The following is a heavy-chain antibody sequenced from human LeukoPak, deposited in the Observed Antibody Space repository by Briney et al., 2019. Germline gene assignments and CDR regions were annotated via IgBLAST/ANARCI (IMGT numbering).Heavy chain of an antibody. CDR3: ARQEWLEDAFDI. V-gene: IGHV4-59*01. CDR1: GGSISSYY. CDR2: IYYSGST. D-gene: IGHD5-24*01. Sequence: SETLSLTCTVSGGSISSYYWNWIRQPPGKGLEWIGYIYYSGSTNYNPSLKSRVTISVDTSKNQFSLKLSSVTAADTAVYYCARQEWLEDAFDIWGQGTMVTVSS. J-gene: IGHJ3*02.